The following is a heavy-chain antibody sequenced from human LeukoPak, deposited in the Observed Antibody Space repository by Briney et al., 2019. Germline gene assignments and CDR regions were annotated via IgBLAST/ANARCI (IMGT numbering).Heavy chain of an antibody. Sequence: GGSLRLSCAVSGFTFSSYGMHWVRQAPGKGLEWVAVISYDGSNKYYADSVKGRFTISRDNSKNTLYLQMNSLRAEDTAVYYCAKGPGYMDVWGKGTTVTVSS. CDR1: GFTFSSYG. J-gene: IGHJ6*03. V-gene: IGHV3-30*18. CDR2: ISYDGSNK. CDR3: AKGPGYMDV.